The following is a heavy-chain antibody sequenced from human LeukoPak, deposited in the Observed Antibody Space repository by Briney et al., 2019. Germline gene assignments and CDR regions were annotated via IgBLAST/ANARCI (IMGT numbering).Heavy chain of an antibody. Sequence: SETLSLTCAVSGASITSNWWSWVRQSPGKGLEWIGSIYYSGSTYYNPSLKSRVTISVDTSKNQFSLKLSSVTAADTAVYYCAREYGDYLLDYWGQGTLVTVSS. J-gene: IGHJ4*02. V-gene: IGHV4-4*02. CDR3: AREYGDYLLDY. CDR1: GASITSNW. D-gene: IGHD4-17*01. CDR2: IYYSGST.